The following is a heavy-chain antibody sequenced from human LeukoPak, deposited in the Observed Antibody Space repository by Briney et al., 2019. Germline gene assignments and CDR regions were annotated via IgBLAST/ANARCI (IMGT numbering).Heavy chain of an antibody. CDR1: GCTFSSYS. V-gene: IGHV3-21*01. D-gene: IGHD3-16*01. CDR3: ARAPGTHTPKRWAFDY. Sequence: GGSLRLSCAASGCTFSSYSMNWVRQAPGKGLEWVSSISSSSSYIYYADSVKGRFTISRDNAKNSLYLQMNSLRAEDTAVYYCARAPGTHTPKRWAFDYWGQGTLVTVSS. J-gene: IGHJ4*02. CDR2: ISSSSSYI.